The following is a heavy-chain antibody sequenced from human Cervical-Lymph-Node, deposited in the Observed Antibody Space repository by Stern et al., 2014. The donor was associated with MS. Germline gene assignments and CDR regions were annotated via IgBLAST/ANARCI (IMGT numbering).Heavy chain of an antibody. D-gene: IGHD3-9*01. V-gene: IGHV3-33*01. J-gene: IGHJ4*02. CDR3: MGVNYDILTGYYSDY. Sequence: VQLVESGGGVVQPGRSLRLSCAASGFDFSSYGLHWVRQAPGKGVEWVAVIWYDGSKKFYAEFVKGRFTISRDNSKNTAYLQMNSLGAEDTATYYCMGVNYDILTGYYSDYWGLGTLVTVSS. CDR2: IWYDGSKK. CDR1: GFDFSSYG.